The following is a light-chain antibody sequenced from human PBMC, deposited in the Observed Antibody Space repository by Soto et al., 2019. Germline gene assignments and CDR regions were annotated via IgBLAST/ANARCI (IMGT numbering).Light chain of an antibody. Sequence: EIVLTQSPGTLSLSPGERATLSCGASQSVSSYSLAWYQQRPGQAPRHLIYGASSRATGIPDRFSGSGSDTDFTLTISRLEPEDFAVYYCQQYGSSPLTFGGGTKVEIK. CDR2: GAS. CDR1: QSVSSYS. J-gene: IGKJ4*01. CDR3: QQYGSSPLT. V-gene: IGKV3-20*01.